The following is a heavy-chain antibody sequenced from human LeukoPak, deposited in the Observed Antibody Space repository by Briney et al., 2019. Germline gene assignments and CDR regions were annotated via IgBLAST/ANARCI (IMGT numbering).Heavy chain of an antibody. J-gene: IGHJ4*02. CDR3: ARVGVIGYYDILTGYLNRHTGYFDY. CDR1: GFTFSSYS. Sequence: GGSLRLSCAVSGFTFSSYSMSWVRQAPGKGLEWVSSISSSGTYKYYADSVKGRFTISRDNAKNSLYLQMNSLRAEDTAVYYCARVGVIGYYDILTGYLNRHTGYFDYWGQGTLVTVSS. CDR2: ISSSGTYK. V-gene: IGHV3-21*01. D-gene: IGHD3-9*01.